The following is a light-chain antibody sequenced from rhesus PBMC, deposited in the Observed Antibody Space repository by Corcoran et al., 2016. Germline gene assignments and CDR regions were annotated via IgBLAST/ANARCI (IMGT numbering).Light chain of an antibody. CDR1: QGISSW. CDR2: AAS. Sequence: DIQMTQSPSSLSASVGDKVTITCRASQGISSWLAWYQQKPGKAPKLLIYAASSLQSGVPSRFSGSGYGTDYTRTISSRQPEDFATYYCQQGYNTPYSVGQGTKVEIK. V-gene: IGKV1-18*01. CDR3: QQGYNTPYS. J-gene: IGKJ2*01.